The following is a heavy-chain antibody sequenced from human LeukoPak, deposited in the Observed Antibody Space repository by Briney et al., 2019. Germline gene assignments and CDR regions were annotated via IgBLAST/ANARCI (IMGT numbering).Heavy chain of an antibody. CDR3: ARDYGSGMDF. J-gene: IGHJ6*02. CDR1: GFTFSSYG. Sequence: GRSLRLSCEASGFTFSSYGMHWVRQAPGKGLEWVALIWFDGTNEYYADSVKGRFTISRDNSKSTLYLQMNSLSADDTALYYCARDYGSGMDFWGQGTTVTVSS. D-gene: IGHD6-19*01. V-gene: IGHV3-33*01. CDR2: IWFDGTNE.